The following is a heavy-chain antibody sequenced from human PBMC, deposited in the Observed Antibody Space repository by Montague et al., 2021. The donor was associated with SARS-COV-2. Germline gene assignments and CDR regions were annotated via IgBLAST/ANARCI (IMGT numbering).Heavy chain of an antibody. J-gene: IGHJ6*03. V-gene: IGHV4-39*01. Sequence: SDTLSLTRTVSGGSVSSSPYYWGWIRQPPGRGLEWVGSISYSGRTYFSPSLKSRLTISVDSSENQFSLRLSSVTAADTVVYYCASSYYYGSGTYVYNYYMDVWGKGTPVTVSS. CDR1: GGSVSSSPYY. CDR3: ASSYYYGSGTYVYNYYMDV. CDR2: ISYSGRT. D-gene: IGHD3-10*01.